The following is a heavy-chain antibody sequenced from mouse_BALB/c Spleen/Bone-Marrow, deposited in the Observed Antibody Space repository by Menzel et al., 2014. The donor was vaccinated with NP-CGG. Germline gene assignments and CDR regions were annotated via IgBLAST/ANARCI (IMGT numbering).Heavy chain of an antibody. Sequence: EVQLVESGGGLVQPGGSRKLSCAASGFTFSSFGMHWVRQAPEKGLEWVAYISSGSSTIYYADTVKGRFTISRDNPKNTLFLQMTSLRSEDTAMYYCARWRYFYAMDYWGQGTSVTVSS. CDR3: ARWRYFYAMDY. J-gene: IGHJ4*01. CDR2: ISSGSSTI. CDR1: GFTFSSFG. V-gene: IGHV5-17*02.